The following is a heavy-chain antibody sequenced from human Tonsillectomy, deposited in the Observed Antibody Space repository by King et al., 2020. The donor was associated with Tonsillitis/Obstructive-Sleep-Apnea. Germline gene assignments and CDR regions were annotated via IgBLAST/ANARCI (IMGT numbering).Heavy chain of an antibody. V-gene: IGHV4-39*01. J-gene: IGHJ5*02. CDR3: ARHYVAVALVS. D-gene: IGHD6-19*01. CDR1: GGPMNSNDYY. CDR2: IFYTGTT. Sequence: LQLQESGPGLVKSSETLSLTCTVSGGPMNSNDYYWGWIRQAPGTGLEWIGSIFYTGTTYNNRSLQSRVTISVDTSRNKFSLKLSPVTAADTAVYYCARHYVAVALVSWGQGTLVTVSS.